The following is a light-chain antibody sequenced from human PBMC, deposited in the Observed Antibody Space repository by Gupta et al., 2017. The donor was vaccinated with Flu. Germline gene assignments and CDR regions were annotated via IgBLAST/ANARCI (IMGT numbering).Light chain of an antibody. Sequence: EIVMTQSPATLSASPGERATLSCRASQSVSNNLAWYQQKPGQAPRLLIDDASTRATDSPARFSGSGCGTEFTLTISSLQSEDSAVYYCQQNDNRPPFTFGPGTKVDIK. V-gene: IGKV3-15*01. CDR3: QQNDNRPPFT. CDR2: DAS. J-gene: IGKJ3*01. CDR1: QSVSNN.